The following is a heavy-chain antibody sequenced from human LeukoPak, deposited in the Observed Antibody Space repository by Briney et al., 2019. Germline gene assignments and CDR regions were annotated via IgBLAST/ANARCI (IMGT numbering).Heavy chain of an antibody. CDR3: ARDMGCSSTSCYALFYDY. CDR1: GFTFSTYW. CDR2: IKQDGSEK. Sequence: GGSLRLSCAASGFTFSTYWMSWVRQAPGKGLEWVANIKQDGSEKYYVDSVKGRFTISRDNAKNSLYLQMSSLRAEDTAVYYCARDMGCSSTSCYALFYDYWGQGTLVTVSS. V-gene: IGHV3-7*01. D-gene: IGHD2-2*01. J-gene: IGHJ4*02.